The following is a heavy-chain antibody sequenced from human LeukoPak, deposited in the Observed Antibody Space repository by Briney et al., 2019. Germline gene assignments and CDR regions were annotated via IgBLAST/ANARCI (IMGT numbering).Heavy chain of an antibody. Sequence: SETLSLTCTVSGGSISSYYWSWIRQPPGKGLEWIGHIYYSGSTNYNPSLKSRVTISVDTSKNQFSLKLSSVTAADTAVYYCARTPVAATSWYFDLWGRGTLVTVSS. D-gene: IGHD6-19*01. CDR1: GGSISSYY. J-gene: IGHJ2*01. CDR3: ARTPVAATSWYFDL. CDR2: IYYSGST. V-gene: IGHV4-59*01.